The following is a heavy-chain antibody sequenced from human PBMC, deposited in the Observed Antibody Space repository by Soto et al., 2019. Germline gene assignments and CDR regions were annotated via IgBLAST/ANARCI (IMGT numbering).Heavy chain of an antibody. CDR3: ASWHEREHAYDV. CDR2: LYDVYGS. Sequence: PWRSLRLSCSAFALTVTGTKEVAAVRQAPGKGLEWVSALYDVYGSFYADSVKGRFTTSSDNSKSTVYLQMNDLRPDDTAVYYCASWHEREHAYDVWGQGTAVTVSS. CDR1: ALTVTGTKE. V-gene: IGHV3-53*01. D-gene: IGHD1-1*01. J-gene: IGHJ3*01.